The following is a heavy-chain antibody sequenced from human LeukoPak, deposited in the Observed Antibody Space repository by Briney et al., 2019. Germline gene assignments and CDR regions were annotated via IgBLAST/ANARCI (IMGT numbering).Heavy chain of an antibody. CDR3: ARGRGVVVPAATLGY. CDR1: GGSFSGYY. V-gene: IGHV4-34*01. J-gene: IGHJ4*02. D-gene: IGHD2-2*01. Sequence: SETLSLTCAAYGGSFSGYYWSWIRQPPGKGLEWIGEINHSGSTNYNPSLKSRVTISVDTSKNQFSLKLSSVTAADTAVYYCARGRGVVVPAATLGYWGQGTLVTVSS. CDR2: INHSGST.